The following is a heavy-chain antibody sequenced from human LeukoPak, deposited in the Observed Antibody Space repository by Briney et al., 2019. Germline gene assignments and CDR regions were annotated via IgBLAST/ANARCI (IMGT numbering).Heavy chain of an antibody. CDR2: INPNSGGR. D-gene: IGHD4-17*01. J-gene: IGHJ4*02. CDR3: ASLGGGSTVTTYLNY. Sequence: ASVKVSCKASGYTFTGYSIHWVRQAPGQGLEWMGWINPNSGGRNYAQKFQGRVTITADESTSTAYMELSSLRSEDTAVYYCASLGGGSTVTTYLNYWGQGTLVTVSS. CDR1: GYTFTGYS. V-gene: IGHV1-2*02.